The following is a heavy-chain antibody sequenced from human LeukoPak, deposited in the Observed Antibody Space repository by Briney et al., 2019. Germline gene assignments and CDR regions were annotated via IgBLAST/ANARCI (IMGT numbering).Heavy chain of an antibody. CDR1: GGSISSYY. J-gene: IGHJ4*02. D-gene: IGHD3-22*01. CDR3: ARQLYYDSSGYRNYFDY. Sequence: SETLSLTCTVSGGSISSYYWSWIRQPPGKGLEWIGYIYYSGSTNYNPSLKSRVTISVDTSKNQFSLKLSSVTAADTAVYYCARQLYYDSSGYRNYFDYWGQGTWSPSPQ. V-gene: IGHV4-59*08. CDR2: IYYSGST.